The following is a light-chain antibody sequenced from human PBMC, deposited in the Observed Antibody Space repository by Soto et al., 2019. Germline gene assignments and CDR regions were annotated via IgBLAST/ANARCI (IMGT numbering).Light chain of an antibody. Sequence: EIVITKSPSTVSVPPGERATLSCRASQSVSSNLAWYQQKPGQAPRLLIYGASNRATGIPDRFSGSGSGTDFTLTISRLEPEDFAVYYCQQYGSSGTFGQGTKVDIK. CDR3: QQYGSSGT. V-gene: IGKV3-20*01. J-gene: IGKJ1*01. CDR1: QSVSSN. CDR2: GAS.